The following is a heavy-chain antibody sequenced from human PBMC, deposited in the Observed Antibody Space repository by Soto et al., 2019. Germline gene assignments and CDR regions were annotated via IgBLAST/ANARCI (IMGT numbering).Heavy chain of an antibody. CDR2: IYWDDDK. D-gene: IGHD3-16*01. CDR1: GFSLSTSGVG. J-gene: IGHJ4*02. CDR3: VHKGGGDRILDY. Sequence: QITLKESGPTLVKPTQTLTLTCTFSGFSLSTSGVGVGWIRQPPGKALEWLALIYWDDDKRYSPSLKSRLTNPKDPPKNQGVLTRTNMDPVETATYYCVHKGGGDRILDYWGQGTLVTVSS. V-gene: IGHV2-5*02.